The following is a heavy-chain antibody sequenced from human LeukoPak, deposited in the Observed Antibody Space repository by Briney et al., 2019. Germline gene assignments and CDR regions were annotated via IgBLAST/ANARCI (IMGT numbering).Heavy chain of an antibody. V-gene: IGHV3-23*01. CDR1: GFTFSSYG. Sequence: PGGSLRLSCAASGFTFSSYGMSWVRQAPGKGLEWVSAISGSGGSTYYADSVKGRFTISRDNSKNTLYLQMNSLRAEDTAVYYCAKALSPYSSSWYGAFDIWGQGTMVTVSS. D-gene: IGHD6-13*01. J-gene: IGHJ3*02. CDR3: AKALSPYSSSWYGAFDI. CDR2: ISGSGGST.